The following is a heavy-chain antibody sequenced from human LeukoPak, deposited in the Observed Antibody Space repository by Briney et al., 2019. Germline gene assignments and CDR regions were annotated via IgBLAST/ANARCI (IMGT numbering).Heavy chain of an antibody. D-gene: IGHD3-22*01. J-gene: IGHJ3*02. CDR2: INTDGSST. V-gene: IGHV3-74*01. Sequence: GSLRLSFAASGFPFSSKWMHWVRQVPGKGLVWVSRINTDGSSTNYADSVKGRFTISRDNAKNTLYLQMNSLRAVDTAVYYCAREYRVVVTSGAFDIWGQGTMVTVSS. CDR1: GFPFSSKW. CDR3: AREYRVVVTSGAFDI.